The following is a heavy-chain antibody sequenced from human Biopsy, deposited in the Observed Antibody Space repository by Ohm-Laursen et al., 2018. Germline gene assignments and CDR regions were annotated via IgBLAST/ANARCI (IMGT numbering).Heavy chain of an antibody. J-gene: IGHJ2*01. D-gene: IGHD3-22*01. V-gene: IGHV3-9*01. Sequence: SLRLSCAASGFRFDNTGMHWVRQAPGKGLEWVAGISWSSDSITYAKSVTGRFTISRDNGENSLYLQMNSLRPEDTAIYYCARDRGYYSDRTVPGYFDLWGRGTLVTVSS. CDR2: ISWSSDSI. CDR3: ARDRGYYSDRTVPGYFDL. CDR1: GFRFDNTG.